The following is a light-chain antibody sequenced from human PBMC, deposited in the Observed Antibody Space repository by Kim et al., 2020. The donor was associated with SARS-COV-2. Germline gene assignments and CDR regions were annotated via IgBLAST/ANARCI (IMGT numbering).Light chain of an antibody. Sequence: LSPGESAPLSCRASQSVNNKYLAWYQHKPGQAPRVLIHGVSTRSTGIPDRFSASGSGTEFTLTINRLEPEDFGVYYCQHYDFAWTFGHGTKVDIK. CDR3: QHYDFAWT. CDR2: GVS. V-gene: IGKV3-20*01. CDR1: QSVNNKY. J-gene: IGKJ1*01.